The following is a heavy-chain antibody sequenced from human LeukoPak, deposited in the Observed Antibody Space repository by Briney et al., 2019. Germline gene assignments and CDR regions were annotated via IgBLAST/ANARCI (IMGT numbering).Heavy chain of an antibody. CDR2: INSDGSST. CDR3: ASGIIAVAGNDY. V-gene: IGHV3-74*01. J-gene: IGHJ4*02. D-gene: IGHD6-19*01. CDR1: GFTFSSSA. Sequence: GGSLRLSCAASGFTFSSSAMSWVRQAPGKGLVWVSRINSDGSSTSYADSVKGRFTISRDNAKNTLYLQMNSLRAEDTAVYYCASGIIAVAGNDYWGQGTLVTVSS.